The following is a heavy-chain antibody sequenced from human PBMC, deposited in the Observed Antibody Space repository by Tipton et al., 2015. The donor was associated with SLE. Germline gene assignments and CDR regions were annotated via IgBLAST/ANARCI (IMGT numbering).Heavy chain of an antibody. CDR2: IYYSGST. CDR3: ASARVGATDAFDI. V-gene: IGHV4-61*05. J-gene: IGHJ3*02. Sequence: LRLSCTVSGGSISSTSYYWAWIRQPPGKGLEWIGYIYYSGSTNYNPSLKSRVTISVDTSKNQFSLKLSSVTAADTAVYYGASARVGATDAFDIWGQGTMVTVSS. CDR1: GGSISSTSYY. D-gene: IGHD1-26*01.